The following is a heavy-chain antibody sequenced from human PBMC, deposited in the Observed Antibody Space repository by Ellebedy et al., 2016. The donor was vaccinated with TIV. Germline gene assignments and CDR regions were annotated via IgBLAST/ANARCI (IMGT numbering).Heavy chain of an antibody. CDR1: GYAFTGYY. Sequence: ASVKVSCKASGYAFTGYYIHWVRQAPGQGLEWMGIINPSGGSTTYAQKFQGRVSMTRDTSTSTLYMELSSLTSEDTAVYYCSRDLDPGIRRYYFDYWGQGTLVTVSS. CDR3: SRDLDPGIRRYYFDY. CDR2: INPSGGST. J-gene: IGHJ4*02. V-gene: IGHV1-46*01. D-gene: IGHD3-10*01.